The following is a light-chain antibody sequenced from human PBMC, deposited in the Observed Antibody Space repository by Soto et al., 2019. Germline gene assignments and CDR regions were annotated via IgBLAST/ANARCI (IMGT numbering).Light chain of an antibody. CDR2: ATS. J-gene: IGKJ3*01. CDR3: QLYGTSPL. Sequence: EIVLTQSPVTLSLSPGESATLSCRASQTVSSTYLTWYQQRPGQPPRLLLYATSTRSTDVPDRFSGSGSGTDFTLTISGLEPEDFAMYYCQLYGTSPLFGPGTKVDV. CDR1: QTVSSTY. V-gene: IGKV3-20*01.